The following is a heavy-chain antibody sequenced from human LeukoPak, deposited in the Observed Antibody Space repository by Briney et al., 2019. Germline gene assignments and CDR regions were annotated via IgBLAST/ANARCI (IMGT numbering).Heavy chain of an antibody. CDR3: ARGGQFMITPPIA. V-gene: IGHV3-48*01. CDR1: GFTFSSYS. D-gene: IGHD3-16*01. Sequence: GGSLRLSCAASGFTFSSYSMNWVRQAPGKGLEWFSYISSSSSTIYYADSVKGRFTISRDNAKNSLYLQMNSLGAKDTALYVCARGGQFMITPPIAWGQGTLVTVSS. CDR2: ISSSSSTI. J-gene: IGHJ5*02.